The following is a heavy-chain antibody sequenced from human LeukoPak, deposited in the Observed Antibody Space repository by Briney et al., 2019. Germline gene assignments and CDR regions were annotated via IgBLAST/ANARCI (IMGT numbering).Heavy chain of an antibody. Sequence: GGSLRLSCAASGFTFSSYWMHWVRQAPGKGLVWVSRINSDGSSTSYADSVKGRFTISRDNAKNTLYLQMNSLRAEDTAVYYCARGEGYCSSTSCSPFDYWGQGTLVTVSS. CDR1: GFTFSSYW. J-gene: IGHJ4*02. V-gene: IGHV3-74*01. D-gene: IGHD2-2*01. CDR3: ARGEGYCSSTSCSPFDY. CDR2: INSDGSST.